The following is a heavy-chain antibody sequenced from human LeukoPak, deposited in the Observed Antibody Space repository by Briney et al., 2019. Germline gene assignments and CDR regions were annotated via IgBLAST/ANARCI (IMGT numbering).Heavy chain of an antibody. D-gene: IGHD3-10*01. Sequence: PSETLSLACTVSGGSISRGNDYWNRIPRPAGKGLVWNGCNYTSGSTNYNPYLPSRDIQSVGTSKYQSSLKLRSVTGADTAVDYCAREIGRVRGVIPSSGNWFDPWGQGTLVTVSS. V-gene: IGHV4-61*02. CDR1: GGSISRGNDY. CDR2: NYTSGST. CDR3: AREIGRVRGVIPSSGNWFDP. J-gene: IGHJ5*02.